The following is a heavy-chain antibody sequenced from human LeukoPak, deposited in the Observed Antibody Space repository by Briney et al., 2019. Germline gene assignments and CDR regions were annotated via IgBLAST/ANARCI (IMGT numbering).Heavy chain of an antibody. Sequence: ASVKVSCKASGYTFTGYYMHWVRQAPGQGLEWMGWINPNSGGTNYAQKFQGRVTMTRDTSISTAYMELSRLRSDDTAVYYCAIFPGIAVADSDFDYWGQRTLVTVSS. V-gene: IGHV1-2*02. CDR2: INPNSGGT. CDR3: AIFPGIAVADSDFDY. D-gene: IGHD6-19*01. CDR1: GYTFTGYY. J-gene: IGHJ4*02.